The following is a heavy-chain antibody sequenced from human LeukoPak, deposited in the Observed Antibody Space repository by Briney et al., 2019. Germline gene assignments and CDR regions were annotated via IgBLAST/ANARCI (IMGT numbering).Heavy chain of an antibody. CDR3: ARTFLWFGELGWFDP. CDR2: IYYSGST. CDR1: GGSISSSSYY. V-gene: IGHV4-39*01. J-gene: IGHJ5*02. Sequence: SETLSLTCTVSGGSISSSSYYWGWIRQPPGKGLEWIGSIYYSGSTYYNPSLKSRVTISVDTSKNQFSLKLSSVTAADTAVYYCARTFLWFGELGWFDPWGQGTLVTVSS. D-gene: IGHD3-10*01.